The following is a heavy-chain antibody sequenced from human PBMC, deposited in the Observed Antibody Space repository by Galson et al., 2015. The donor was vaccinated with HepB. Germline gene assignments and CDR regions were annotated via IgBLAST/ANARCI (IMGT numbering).Heavy chain of an antibody. J-gene: IGHJ5*02. V-gene: IGHV1-69-2*01. CDR3: ATGGPTGEAVA. Sequence: VKVSCKVSGYTFTDYYMHWVQQAPGKGLEWMGLVDPEDGETIYAEKFQGRVTITADTSTDTAYMELSSLRSEDTAVYYCATGGPTGEAVAWGQGTLVTVSS. CDR1: GYTFTDYY. D-gene: IGHD6-19*01. CDR2: VDPEDGET.